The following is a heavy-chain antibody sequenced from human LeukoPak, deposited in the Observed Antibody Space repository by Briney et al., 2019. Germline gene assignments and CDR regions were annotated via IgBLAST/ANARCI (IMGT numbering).Heavy chain of an antibody. D-gene: IGHD2-2*01. J-gene: IGHJ4*02. Sequence: PGGSLRLSCAASGFMFSNFAMSWVRQAPGKGLEWVSTIYYSGGSTYSADSVKGRFTISRDNARNTLYLQMNSLRAEDTAVYYCAKDQGQAVVPRRFDNWGQGTLVTVSS. CDR3: AKDQGQAVVPRRFDN. CDR2: IYYSGGST. CDR1: GFMFSNFA. V-gene: IGHV3-23*01.